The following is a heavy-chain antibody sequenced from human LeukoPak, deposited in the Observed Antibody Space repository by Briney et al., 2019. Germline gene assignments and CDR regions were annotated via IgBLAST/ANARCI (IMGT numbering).Heavy chain of an antibody. D-gene: IGHD2-2*01. CDR2: INHNSGGT. J-gene: IGHJ4*02. CDR1: GYTFTGYY. Sequence: ASVKISCKASGYTFTGYYMHWVRQAPGQGLEWMGWINHNSGGTNYAQKFQGRVTMTRDTSISTAYMELSRLRSDDTAVHYCARELGVTPVCSSTSCYLDYWGQGTLVTVSS. CDR3: ARELGVTPVCSSTSCYLDY. V-gene: IGHV1-2*02.